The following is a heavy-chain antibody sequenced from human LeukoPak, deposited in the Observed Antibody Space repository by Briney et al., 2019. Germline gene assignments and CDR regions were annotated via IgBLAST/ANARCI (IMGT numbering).Heavy chain of an antibody. D-gene: IGHD5-18*01. V-gene: IGHV4-34*01. CDR2: INHSGST. CDR3: ARSSVGIQLWSLKD. Sequence: SETLSLTCAVYGGSFSGYYWSWIRQPPGKGLEWIGEINHSGSTNYNPSLKSRFTISVDTSKNQFSLKLSSVTAADTAVYYCARSSVGIQLWSLKDWGQGTLVTVSS. J-gene: IGHJ4*02. CDR1: GGSFSGYY.